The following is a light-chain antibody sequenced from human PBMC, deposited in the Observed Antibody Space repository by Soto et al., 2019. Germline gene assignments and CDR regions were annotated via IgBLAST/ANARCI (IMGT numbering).Light chain of an antibody. J-gene: IGLJ2*01. V-gene: IGLV2-14*01. CDR3: SSYTSSTTLVV. Sequence: QSALTQPASVSGSPGQSITISFTGTSSDGGGYNYVSWYQQHPGKAPKLMIYEVSNRPSGVANRFSGYKSGNKASLTISGLQAEDEADYCCSSYTSSTTLVVFCGGTTLTVL. CDR2: EVS. CDR1: SSDGGGYNY.